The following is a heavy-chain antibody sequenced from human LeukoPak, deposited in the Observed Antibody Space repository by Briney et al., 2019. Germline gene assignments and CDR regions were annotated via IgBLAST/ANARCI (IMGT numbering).Heavy chain of an antibody. CDR1: GFTFSSYA. CDR2: ISGSGGST. D-gene: IGHD4-17*01. J-gene: IGHJ4*02. V-gene: IGHV3-23*01. CDR3: AKGERDLDYGDHGGDY. Sequence: GGSLRLSCAASGFTFSSYAMSWVRQAPGKGLEWVSAISGSGGSTYYADSVKGRFTISRDNSKNTLYLQMNSLRAEDTAVYYCAKGERDLDYGDHGGDYWGQGTLVTVSS.